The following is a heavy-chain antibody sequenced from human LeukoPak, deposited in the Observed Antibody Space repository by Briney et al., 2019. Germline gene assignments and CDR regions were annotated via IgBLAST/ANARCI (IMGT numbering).Heavy chain of an antibody. CDR1: GFTFSSYA. CDR2: ISGSGGST. V-gene: IGHV3-23*01. Sequence: GVSLRLSCAASGFTFSSYAMSWVRQAPGKGLEWVSAISGSGGSTYYADSVKGRFTISRDNSKNTLYLQMNSLRAEDTAVYYCAKAGAVVVPAATRWFDPWGQGTLVTVSS. D-gene: IGHD2-2*01. CDR3: AKAGAVVVPAATRWFDP. J-gene: IGHJ5*02.